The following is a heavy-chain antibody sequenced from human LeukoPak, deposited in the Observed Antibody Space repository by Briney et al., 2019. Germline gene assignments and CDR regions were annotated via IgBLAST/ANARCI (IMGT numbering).Heavy chain of an antibody. CDR1: GYTFTSYG. CDR3: ARELNYDFWSGYRTDAFDI. J-gene: IGHJ3*02. V-gene: IGHV1-18*01. D-gene: IGHD3-3*01. Sequence: GASVKVSCKASGYTFTSYGISWVRQAPGQGLEWMGWISAYNGNTNYAQKLQGRVTMTTDTSTSTAYMELRSLRSDDTAVYYCARELNYDFWSGYRTDAFDIWGQGTMVTVSS. CDR2: ISAYNGNT.